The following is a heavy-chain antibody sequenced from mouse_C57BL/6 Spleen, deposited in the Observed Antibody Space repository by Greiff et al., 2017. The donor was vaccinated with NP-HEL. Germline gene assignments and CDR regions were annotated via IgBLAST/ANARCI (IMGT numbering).Heavy chain of an antibody. D-gene: IGHD2-13*01. V-gene: IGHV5-12*01. Sequence: EVQGVESGGGLVQPGGSLKLSCAASGFTFSDYYMYWVRQTPEKRLEWVAYISNGGGSTYYPDTVKGRFTISRDNAKTTLYLQMSRLKSEDTAMYYCARQAYVTYAMDYWGQGTSVTVSS. J-gene: IGHJ4*01. CDR3: ARQAYVTYAMDY. CDR2: ISNGGGST. CDR1: GFTFSDYY.